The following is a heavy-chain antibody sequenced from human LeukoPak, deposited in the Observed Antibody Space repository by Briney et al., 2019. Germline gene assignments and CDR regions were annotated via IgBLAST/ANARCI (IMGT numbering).Heavy chain of an antibody. Sequence: QSGGSLRLSCAASGFTVSSNYMSWVRQAPGKGLEWVSVIYSGGSTYYADSVKGRFTISRDNSKNTLYLQMNSLRAEDTAVYYCARDLIAAAGFYYYGMDVWGQGTTVTVSS. CDR3: ARDLIAAAGFYYYGMDV. D-gene: IGHD6-13*01. CDR2: IYSGGST. V-gene: IGHV3-66*02. CDR1: GFTVSSNY. J-gene: IGHJ6*02.